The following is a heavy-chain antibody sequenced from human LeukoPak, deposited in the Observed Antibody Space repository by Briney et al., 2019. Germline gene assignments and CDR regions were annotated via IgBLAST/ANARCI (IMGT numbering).Heavy chain of an antibody. D-gene: IGHD6-13*01. CDR3: AKDVHSSSWTKRIVF. CDR2: ISGSGGST. V-gene: IGHV3-23*01. Sequence: GGSLRLSCAASGFTFSSYSMNWIRQAPGKGLEWVSAISGSGGSTYYADYVKGRFTISRDNSKNSLYLQMNSLRAEDTAVYYCAKDVHSSSWTKRIVFWARGTVDSVSS. J-gene: IGHJ4*02. CDR1: GFTFSSYS.